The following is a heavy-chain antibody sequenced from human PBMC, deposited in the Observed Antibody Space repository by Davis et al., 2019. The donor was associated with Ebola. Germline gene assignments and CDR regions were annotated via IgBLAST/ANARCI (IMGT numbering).Heavy chain of an antibody. V-gene: IGHV4-34*01. Sequence: PSETLSLTCLAYGGSLSDYYWTWICQPPGKELEWIGAINHGGGTNYNPSLRSRVTISLDTSKNQFSLNLSSVTAADTAVSYCARVMEYYYDSSGYTRIPYFDYWGQGTLVTVSS. J-gene: IGHJ4*02. CDR1: GGSLSDYY. CDR3: ARVMEYYYDSSGYTRIPYFDY. CDR2: INHGGGT. D-gene: IGHD3-22*01.